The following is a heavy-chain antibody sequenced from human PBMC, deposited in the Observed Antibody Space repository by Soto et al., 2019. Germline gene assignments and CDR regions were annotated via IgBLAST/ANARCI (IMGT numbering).Heavy chain of an antibody. CDR1: GGSISSGDYY. V-gene: IGHV4-30-4*01. D-gene: IGHD3-22*01. J-gene: IGHJ5*02. Sequence: QVQLQESGPGLVKPSQTLSLTCTVSGGSISSGDYYWSWIRQPPGKGLEWIGYIYYSGSTYYNPSLKSRATISVDTSNNQFSLKLSSVTAADTAVYYCAREVSGDYYDSSGYPNWFDPWGQGTLVTVSS. CDR3: AREVSGDYYDSSGYPNWFDP. CDR2: IYYSGST.